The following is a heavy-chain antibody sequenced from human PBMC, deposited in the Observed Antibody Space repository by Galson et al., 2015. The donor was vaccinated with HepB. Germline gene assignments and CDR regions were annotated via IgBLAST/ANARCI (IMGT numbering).Heavy chain of an antibody. CDR3: ARVVEVQGDYYYXXXV. J-gene: IGHJ6*03. D-gene: IGHD2-21*01. CDR1: GYTXXXXX. V-gene: IGHV1-18*01. Sequence: SVKVSCKASGYTXXXXXXXXXXXAPGXGLGWMGWISAYNGXTNYAQKLQGRXTITADESTSTAYMELSSLRSEDTAVYYCARVVEVQGDYYYXXXVWGKGTTV. CDR2: ISAYNGXT.